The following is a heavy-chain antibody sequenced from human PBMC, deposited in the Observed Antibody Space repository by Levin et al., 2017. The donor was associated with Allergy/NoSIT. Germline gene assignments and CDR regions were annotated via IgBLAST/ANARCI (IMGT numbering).Heavy chain of an antibody. CDR2: ISGSGGST. CDR3: ANLYSSGPTQFDY. D-gene: IGHD6-19*01. Sequence: SGGSLRLSCAASGFTFSSYAMSWVRQAPGKGLEWVSAISGSGGSTYYADSVKGRFTISRDNSKNTLYLQMNSLRAEDTAVYYCANLYSSGPTQFDYWRHGTLVTVSS. CDR1: GFTFSSYA. J-gene: IGHJ4*01. V-gene: IGHV3-23*01.